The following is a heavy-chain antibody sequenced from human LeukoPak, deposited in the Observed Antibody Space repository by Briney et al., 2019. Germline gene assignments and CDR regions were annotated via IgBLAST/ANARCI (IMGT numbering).Heavy chain of an antibody. CDR3: TRGGFDHNMDV. V-gene: IGHV3-74*01. J-gene: IGHJ6*03. CDR2: IDNDGTDT. Sequence: GGSLRLSCAASGFSLSRYWMHLVRQAPGTGLVWASYIDNDGTDTNYADSVRGRFTVSRDNAKNTLYLQMNGLRAEDTAVYYCTRGGFDHNMDVWGKGTRVT. CDR1: GFSLSRYW. D-gene: IGHD3-9*01.